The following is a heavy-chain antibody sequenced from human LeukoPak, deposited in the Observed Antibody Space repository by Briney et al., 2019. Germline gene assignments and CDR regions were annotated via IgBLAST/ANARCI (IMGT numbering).Heavy chain of an antibody. D-gene: IGHD3-22*01. CDR1: GFTFSIFW. Sequence: PGGSLRLSCAASGFTFSIFWMSWVRQAPGEGLEWGANIKKEGSAKYYVDSVKGRFTISRDNARKSLYLEMNNLRAEDTAIYYCATSYEISGNNWGQGTLVTVSS. V-gene: IGHV3-7*01. CDR3: ATSYEISGNN. J-gene: IGHJ4*02. CDR2: IKKEGSAK.